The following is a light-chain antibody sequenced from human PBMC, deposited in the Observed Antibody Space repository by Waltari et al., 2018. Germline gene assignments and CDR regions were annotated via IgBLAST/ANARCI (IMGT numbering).Light chain of an antibody. CDR2: AAS. Sequence: DIQMTQSPSSLSSSVGDRLTITCRASQNILTYVNWYQQKPGKAPKLLIYAASSLEDGVPLRFRGSGSGTHFTLTISGLQPEDLATYYCQQCHSTPYTFGQGTKLEI. CDR1: QNILTY. V-gene: IGKV1-39*01. CDR3: QQCHSTPYT. J-gene: IGKJ2*01.